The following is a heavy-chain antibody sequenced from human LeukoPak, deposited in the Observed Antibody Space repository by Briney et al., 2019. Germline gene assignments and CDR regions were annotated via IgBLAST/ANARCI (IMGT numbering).Heavy chain of an antibody. D-gene: IGHD2-2*01. V-gene: IGHV1-46*01. CDR3: ARDEGLVVVPAAKVY. CDR2: INPSGGST. Sequence: ASVKVSCKASGYTFTSYYMHWVRQAPGQGLEWMGIINPSGGSTSYAQKFQGRVTMTRDTSTSTAYMELRSLRSDDTAVYYCARDEGLVVVPAAKVYWGQGTLVTVSS. J-gene: IGHJ4*02. CDR1: GYTFTSYY.